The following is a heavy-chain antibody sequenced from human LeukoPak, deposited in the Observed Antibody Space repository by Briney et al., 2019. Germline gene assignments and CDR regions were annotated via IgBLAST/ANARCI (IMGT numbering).Heavy chain of an antibody. V-gene: IGHV3-23*01. J-gene: IGHJ4*02. CDR1: GFTFTRYA. Sequence: GGSLRLSCAASGFTFTRYAMNWVRQAPGKGLEWVSLIIGSNGATFYADSVKGRFTISRDTSKNTLYLQMNSLRAEDTAVYYCVKGGYDYIEIAYFDYWGQGALVTVSS. CDR2: IIGSNGAT. D-gene: IGHD5-12*01. CDR3: VKGGYDYIEIAYFDY.